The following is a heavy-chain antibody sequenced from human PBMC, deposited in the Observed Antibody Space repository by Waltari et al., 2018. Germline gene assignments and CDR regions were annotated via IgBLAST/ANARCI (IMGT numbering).Heavy chain of an antibody. CDR1: GGTFSSYT. J-gene: IGHJ6*02. CDR2: IIPSFGTA. D-gene: IGHD3-3*01. CDR3: ARDCDCWSGYQLYYGMDV. V-gene: IGHV1-69*12. Sequence: QVQLVQSGAEVKKPGSSVKVSCKASGGTFSSYTISWVRQAPGQGLEWMGGIIPSFGTANYAQKFQGRVTSTADESTSTAYMELSSLRSEDTAVYYCARDCDCWSGYQLYYGMDVWGQGTTVTVSS.